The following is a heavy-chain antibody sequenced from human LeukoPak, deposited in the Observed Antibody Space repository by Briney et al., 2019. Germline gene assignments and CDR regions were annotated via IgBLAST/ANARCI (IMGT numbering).Heavy chain of an antibody. CDR3: ARGAVDYYDFWSGYYTGDYFDY. V-gene: IGHV3-21*01. CDR2: ISSSSSYI. J-gene: IGHJ4*02. D-gene: IGHD3-3*01. CDR1: GFAFSSYS. Sequence: GGSLRLSCAASGFAFSSYSMNWVRQAPGKGLEWVSSISSSSSYIYYADSVKGRFTISRDNAKNSLYLQMNSLRAEDTAVYYCARGAVDYYDFWSGYYTGDYFDYWGQGTLVTVSS.